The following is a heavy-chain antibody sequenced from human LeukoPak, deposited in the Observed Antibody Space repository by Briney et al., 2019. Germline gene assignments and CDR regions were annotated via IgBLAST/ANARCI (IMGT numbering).Heavy chain of an antibody. D-gene: IGHD3-22*01. Sequence: GGSLRLSCAASGFTFSSYWMHWVRHAPGKGLVWVSRINSDGSSTNYADSVKGRFTISRDNAKNTLFLQMNSLGAEDTAVYYCAKDYYDSSGYYDHDAFDIWGQGTMVTVSS. V-gene: IGHV3-74*01. J-gene: IGHJ3*02. CDR1: GFTFSSYW. CDR3: AKDYYDSSGYYDHDAFDI. CDR2: INSDGSST.